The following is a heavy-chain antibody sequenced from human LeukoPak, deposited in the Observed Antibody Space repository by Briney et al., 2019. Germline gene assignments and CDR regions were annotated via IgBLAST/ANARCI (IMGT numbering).Heavy chain of an antibody. CDR2: ISASGGHT. CDR1: GFTFSSCA. J-gene: IGHJ4*02. V-gene: IGHV3-23*01. Sequence: GGSLRLSCAASGFTFSSCAMSWVRQAPGKGLEWVSGISASGGHTFYADSVKGRFSLSRDNSKNTLYLQMNSLRVEDTAIYYCAKYSGDYFGDYWGQGNLVTVPS. D-gene: IGHD1-26*01. CDR3: AKYSGDYFGDY.